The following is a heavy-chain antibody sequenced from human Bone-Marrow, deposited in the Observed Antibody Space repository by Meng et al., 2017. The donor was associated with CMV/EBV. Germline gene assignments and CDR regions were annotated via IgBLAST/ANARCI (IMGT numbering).Heavy chain of an antibody. J-gene: IGHJ6*02. CDR1: GYTFTGYY. CDR2: INPNSGGT. V-gene: IGHV1-2*02. Sequence: ASVKVSCKASGYTFTGYYMHWVRQAPGQGLEWMGWINPNSGGTNYAQKFQGRVTMTRDTSISTAHMELSRLRSDVTAVYYCARERRRRGGIAAGPLTLYYYYYYGMDVWGQGTTVAVSS. CDR3: ARERRRRGGIAAGPLTLYYYYYYGMDV. D-gene: IGHD6-13*01.